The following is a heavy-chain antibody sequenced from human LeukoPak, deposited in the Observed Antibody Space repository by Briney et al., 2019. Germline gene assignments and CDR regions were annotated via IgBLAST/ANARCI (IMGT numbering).Heavy chain of an antibody. V-gene: IGHV3-7*05. CDR2: IKEDGSEK. CDR1: GSTFSRFW. Sequence: GGSLRLSCEASGSTFSRFWMSWVRQAPGKGLEWVANIKEDGSEKYYVDSVKGRFTISRDNAKNSLYLQMNSLRAEDTAVYYCIGRPLDYWGQGTLVTVSS. J-gene: IGHJ4*02. CDR3: IGRPLDY.